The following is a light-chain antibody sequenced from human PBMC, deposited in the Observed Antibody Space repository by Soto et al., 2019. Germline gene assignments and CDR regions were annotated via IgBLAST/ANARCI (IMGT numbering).Light chain of an antibody. J-gene: IGLJ2*01. CDR3: QSYDSSLSGSEV. CDR1: SSNIGAGYD. CDR2: GNS. Sequence: QSVLTQPPSVSGAPGQRVTISCTGSSSNIGAGYDVHWYQQLPGTAPKLLIYGNSNRPSGVPDRFSGSKSGTSASLAITGLQAEDEADYCCQSYDSSLSGSEVFGGGTKVTVL. V-gene: IGLV1-40*01.